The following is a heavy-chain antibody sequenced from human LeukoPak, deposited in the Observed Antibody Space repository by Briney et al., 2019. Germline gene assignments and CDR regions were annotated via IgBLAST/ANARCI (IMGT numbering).Heavy chain of an antibody. CDR2: ISSSSSTI. D-gene: IGHD3-3*01. V-gene: IGHV3-48*01. Sequence: GGSLRLSCAASGFTFSNYAMNWVRQAPGKGLEWVSYISSSSSTIYYADSVKGRFTISRDNAKNSLYLQMNSLRAEDTAVYYCASLYYDFWSGYPLYYYYGMDVWGQGTTVTVSS. CDR3: ASLYYDFWSGYPLYYYYGMDV. J-gene: IGHJ6*02. CDR1: GFTFSNYA.